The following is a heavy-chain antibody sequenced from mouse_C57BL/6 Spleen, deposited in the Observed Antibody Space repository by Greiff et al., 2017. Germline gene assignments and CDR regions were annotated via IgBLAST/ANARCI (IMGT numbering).Heavy chain of an antibody. J-gene: IGHJ3*01. V-gene: IGHV2-2*01. CDR3: ARDSSGYERFAY. CDR1: GFSLTSYG. D-gene: IGHD3-2*02. Sequence: VQLQQSGPGLVQPSQSLSITCTVSGFSLTSYGVHWVRQSPGKGLEWLGVIWSGGSTDYNAAFISRLSISKDNSKSQVFFKMNSLQADDTAIYYCARDSSGYERFAYWGQGTLVTVSA. CDR2: IWSGGST.